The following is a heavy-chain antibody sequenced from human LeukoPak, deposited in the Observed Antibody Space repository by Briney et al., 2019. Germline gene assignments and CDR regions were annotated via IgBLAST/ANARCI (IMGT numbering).Heavy chain of an antibody. CDR1: GFTITNNW. D-gene: IGHD3-10*01. CDR3: AKDLYYYGSGGYYGWFDP. CDR2: IKSDESSA. J-gene: IGHJ5*02. Sequence: GGSLRLSCVASGFTITNNWMYWVRQAPGRGLVWVSRIKSDESSAAYADSVKGRFTISRDNAKNTLYLQMNSLGAEDTAVYYCAKDLYYYGSGGYYGWFDPWGQGTLVTVSS. V-gene: IGHV3-74*03.